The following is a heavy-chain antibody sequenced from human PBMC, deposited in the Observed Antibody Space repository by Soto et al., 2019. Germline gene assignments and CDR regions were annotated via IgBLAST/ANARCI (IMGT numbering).Heavy chain of an antibody. V-gene: IGHV1-18*01. CDR2: ISAYSGDT. CDR1: GYNFTRYG. CDR3: DSESGGSLTKWLMVDF. J-gene: IGHJ4*02. Sequence: QVQLVQSAAEVKPPGASVKVSCKASGYNFTRYGFSWVRQAPGQGREWMGGISAYSGDTNYAQKFQGRVSMTTDTSTSREYMELRSLSSGDTGVYGCDSESGGSLTKWLMVDFWGQGTVVTVSS. D-gene: IGHD3-10*01.